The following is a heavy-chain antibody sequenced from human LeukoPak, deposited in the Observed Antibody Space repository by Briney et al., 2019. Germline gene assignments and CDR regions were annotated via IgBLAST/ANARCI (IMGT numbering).Heavy chain of an antibody. CDR3: AKGGLTTGAFEI. D-gene: IGHD4-11*01. J-gene: IGHJ3*02. V-gene: IGHV3-30*02. CDR1: GFNFGAFG. CDR2: IEYDGSNK. Sequence: PGGSLRLSCAASGFNFGAFGMQWVRQTPDKGLEWVAFIEYDGSNKNYGDSVTGRFTISRDNSKNTPSLQMNSLRDEDTAVYYCAKGGLTTGAFEIWGQGTMVIVSS.